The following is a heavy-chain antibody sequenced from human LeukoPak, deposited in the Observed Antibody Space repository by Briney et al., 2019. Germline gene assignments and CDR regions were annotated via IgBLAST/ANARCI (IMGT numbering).Heavy chain of an antibody. D-gene: IGHD3-3*01. V-gene: IGHV3-74*01. CDR2: IKGDGIST. Sequence: GGSLRLSCAASGFTFSSYGMHWVRHAPGQGLVWVSRIKGDGISTNYADSVKGRFTISRDIAKNTLYLQMNSLRAEDTGVYYCAKDHYWSIDYWGRGTLVTVSS. CDR1: GFTFSSYG. J-gene: IGHJ4*02. CDR3: AKDHYWSIDY.